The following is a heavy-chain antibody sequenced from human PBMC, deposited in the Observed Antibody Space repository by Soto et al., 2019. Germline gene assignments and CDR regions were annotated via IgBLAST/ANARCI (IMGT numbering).Heavy chain of an antibody. CDR2: LKSDNGGA. CDR3: ARDLCPLGSGSPCPFYGVDF. V-gene: IGHV1-2*02. J-gene: IGHJ6*02. Sequence: QVQLVQSGTEVKPPGASVKVSCKASGYTFTGHCMHWIRQLSGKRLEYLGWLKSDNGGAYYAPKFQGRVPLTRDRSTSTAYMELSGVKSGDTAVYFCARDLCPLGSGSPCPFYGVDFWGQGTTVAVSS. D-gene: IGHD3-10*01. CDR1: GYTFTGHC.